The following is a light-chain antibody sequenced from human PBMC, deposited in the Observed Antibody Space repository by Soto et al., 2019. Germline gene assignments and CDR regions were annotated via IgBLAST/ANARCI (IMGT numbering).Light chain of an antibody. CDR3: QHRSNRPPRFT. CDR2: DAS. J-gene: IGKJ3*01. CDR1: QRVNSY. V-gene: IGKV3-11*01. Sequence: EIVLTQSPATLSLSPGERATLSCRASQRVNSYLAWYQRKPGQAPRLLIYDASNRATGIRARFSGSGSGADVSLIISSLELEDFAVYYFQHRSNRPPRFTCGPGTKVDIK.